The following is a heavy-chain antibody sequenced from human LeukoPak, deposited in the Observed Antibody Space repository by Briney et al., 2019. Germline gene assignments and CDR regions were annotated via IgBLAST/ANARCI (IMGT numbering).Heavy chain of an antibody. CDR3: AREVYISGWRGSDY. V-gene: IGHV1-2*02. CDR2: INPNSGGT. D-gene: IGHD6-19*01. Sequence: GSVKVSCKASGYTFTGYFMHWVRQAPGQGLEWMGWINPNSGGTSYAQTLKGRVTMTRDTSISTAYMELSRLRSDDTAVYYCAREVYISGWRGSDYWGQGPLVTVSS. J-gene: IGHJ4*02. CDR1: GYTFTGYF.